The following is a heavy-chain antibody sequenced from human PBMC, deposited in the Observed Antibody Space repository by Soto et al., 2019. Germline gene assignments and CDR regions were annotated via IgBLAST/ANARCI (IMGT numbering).Heavy chain of an antibody. J-gene: IGHJ5*02. V-gene: IGHV1-2*02. D-gene: IGHD3-10*01. CDR2: INPNSGGT. Sequence: EASVKVSCKASGYTFTGYYMHWVRQAPGQGLEWMGWINPNSGGTNYAQKLQGRVTMTTDTSTSTAYMELRSLRSDDTAVYYCARGVGSGTYYNQYNWFDPWGQGTLVTVSS. CDR1: GYTFTGYY. CDR3: ARGVGSGTYYNQYNWFDP.